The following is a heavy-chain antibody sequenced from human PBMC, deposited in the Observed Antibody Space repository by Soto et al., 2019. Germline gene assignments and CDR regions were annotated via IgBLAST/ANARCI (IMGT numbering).Heavy chain of an antibody. CDR1: GGGGSIRSSH. CDR2: AHDIGYT. J-gene: IGHJ4*02. Sequence: QVQLQESDPGLVKPSETLSLTCSVSGGGGSIRSSHWSWIRQAPGKGLEWIGFAHDIGYTNYNPSLKGRVAIAVDTSKNRFSLRLYSVTAADTAIYYCARVNGGVGASFDSWGQGTRVTVSS. V-gene: IGHV4-59*01. D-gene: IGHD1-26*01. CDR3: ARVNGGVGASFDS.